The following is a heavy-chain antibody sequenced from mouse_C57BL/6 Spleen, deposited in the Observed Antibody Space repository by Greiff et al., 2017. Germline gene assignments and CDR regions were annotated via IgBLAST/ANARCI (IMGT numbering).Heavy chain of an antibody. D-gene: IGHD1-1*01. CDR2: IDPETGGT. V-gene: IGHV1-15*01. J-gene: IGHJ3*01. CDR3: TPYYYGSSPFAY. CDR1: GYTFTDYE. Sequence: QVHVKQSGAELVRPGASVTLSCKASGYTFTDYEMHWVKQTPVHGLEWIGAIDPETGGTAYNQKFKGKAILTADKSSSTAYMELRSLTSEDSAVYDCTPYYYGSSPFAYWGQGTLVTVSA.